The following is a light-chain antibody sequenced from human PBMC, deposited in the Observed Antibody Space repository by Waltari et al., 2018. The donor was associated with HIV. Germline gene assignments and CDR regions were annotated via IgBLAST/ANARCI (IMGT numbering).Light chain of an antibody. J-gene: IGKJ5*01. CDR3: QQYGSSPIT. CDR1: LTVTSDY. V-gene: IGKV3-20*01. Sequence: EIVLTQSPGTLSLSPGQRATLSCRASLTVTSDYFAWYQQKPGQAPRLLIYGASNRATGIPDRFSGSGSGTDFALTISRLQPVDFAMYYCQQYGSSPITFGQGTRLEIK. CDR2: GAS.